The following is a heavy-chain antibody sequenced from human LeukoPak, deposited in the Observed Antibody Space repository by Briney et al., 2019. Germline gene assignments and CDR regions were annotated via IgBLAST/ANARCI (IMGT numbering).Heavy chain of an antibody. D-gene: IGHD6-13*01. J-gene: IGHJ4*02. CDR3: ASVGAAAGPFDY. CDR1: GYTFTSYA. V-gene: IGHV1-69*13. Sequence: SVKVSCKASGYTFTSYAMNWVRQAPGQGLEWMGGIIPIFGTANYAQKFQGRVTITADESTSTAYMELSSLRSEDTAVYYCASVGAAAGPFDYWGQGTLVTVSS. CDR2: IIPIFGTA.